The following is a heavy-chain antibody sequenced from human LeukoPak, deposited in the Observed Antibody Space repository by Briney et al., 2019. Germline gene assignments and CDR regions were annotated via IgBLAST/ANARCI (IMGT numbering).Heavy chain of an antibody. J-gene: IGHJ4*02. CDR2: INSNGYST. Sequence: GGSLRLSCSASGVAFSAYAMHWVRQAPGEGLEYIAAINSNGYSTYYIDSVRGRFTLSRDNSKNTVYLQMSSLRAGDTAVYYCVKEILVTTSPFDYWGQGTLVTVSS. CDR3: VKEILVTTSPFDY. V-gene: IGHV3-64D*06. CDR1: GVAFSAYA. D-gene: IGHD4-17*01.